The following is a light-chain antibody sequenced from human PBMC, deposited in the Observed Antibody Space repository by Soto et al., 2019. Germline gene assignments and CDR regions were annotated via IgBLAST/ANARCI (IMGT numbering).Light chain of an antibody. CDR3: QHYGSSFT. CDR1: QTISTW. Sequence: DIQVTQSPPTLSASVGDRVTITCRASQTISTWMAWYQQKPGKAPKLLVYDASTLQSGVASRFSGSGSGTEFTLTISRLEPEDFAVYYCQHYGSSFTFGQGTKLEIK. CDR2: DAS. J-gene: IGKJ2*01. V-gene: IGKV1-5*01.